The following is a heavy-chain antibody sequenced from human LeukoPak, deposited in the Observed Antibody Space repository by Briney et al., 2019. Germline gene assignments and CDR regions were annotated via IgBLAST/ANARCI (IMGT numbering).Heavy chain of an antibody. CDR3: ARALGWLPENY. Sequence: GGSLRLSRAASGFTFSSYAMSWVRQAPGKGLEWVSAISGSGGSTYYADSVKGRFTISRDNSKNTLYLQMNSLRAEDTAVYYCARALGWLPENYWGQGTLVTVSS. CDR2: ISGSGGST. CDR1: GFTFSSYA. V-gene: IGHV3-23*01. J-gene: IGHJ4*02. D-gene: IGHD5-24*01.